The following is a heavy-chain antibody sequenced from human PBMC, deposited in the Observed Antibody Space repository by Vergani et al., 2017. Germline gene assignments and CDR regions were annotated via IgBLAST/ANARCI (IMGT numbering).Heavy chain of an antibody. Sequence: VQLVQSGAEVKKPGASVKVSCKASGYTFSNYDINWVRQATGQGLEWMGWVNPKSGKSGYAQKFQGRVTITRNTPTNTAYMELSSLRSEDTAVYFCARVNGSPDYWGQGTLVTVSS. CDR3: ARVNGSPDY. D-gene: IGHD2-8*01. CDR1: GYTFSNYD. V-gene: IGHV1-8*03. CDR2: VNPKSGKS. J-gene: IGHJ4*02.